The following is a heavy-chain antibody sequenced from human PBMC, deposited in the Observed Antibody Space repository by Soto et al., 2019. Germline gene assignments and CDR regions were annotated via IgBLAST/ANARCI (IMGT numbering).Heavy chain of an antibody. Sequence: GESLKISCKGSGYSFTSYWIGWVRQMPGKGLEWMGIIYPGDSDTRYSPSFQGQVTISADKSISTAYLQWSSLKASDTAMYYCARDYYGSGSDSTYYYYGMDVWGQGTTVTVSS. CDR1: GYSFTSYW. CDR2: IYPGDSDT. V-gene: IGHV5-51*01. D-gene: IGHD3-10*01. J-gene: IGHJ6*02. CDR3: ARDYYGSGSDSTYYYYGMDV.